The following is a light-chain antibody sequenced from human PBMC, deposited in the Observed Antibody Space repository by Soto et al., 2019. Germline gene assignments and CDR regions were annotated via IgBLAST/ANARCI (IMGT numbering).Light chain of an antibody. Sequence: DIQMTQSPSTPSAFVGDRFTINCRASQSISSWLAWYQQKPGKAPKLLIYKASSLESGVPSRFSGSGSGTEVTLTISSMQPDDFAAYYCQQYNSYPWTLGQGTKVDIK. CDR3: QQYNSYPWT. J-gene: IGKJ1*01. CDR1: QSISSW. CDR2: KAS. V-gene: IGKV1-5*03.